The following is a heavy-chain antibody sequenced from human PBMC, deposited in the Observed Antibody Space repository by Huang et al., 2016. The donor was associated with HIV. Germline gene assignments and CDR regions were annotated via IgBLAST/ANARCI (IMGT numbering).Heavy chain of an antibody. D-gene: IGHD6-13*01. CDR2: IYYSGST. CDR3: AREGYGYAFDI. V-gene: IGHV4-30-4*08. CDR1: GGSISSGGYY. Sequence: QVQLQESGPGLVKPSQTLSLTCTVSGGSISSGGYYWSWIRQSPGKGREWNGYIYYSGSTYYNPSLKSRVSLSVETSKNQFSLKLSSVTAADTAVYYCAREGYGYAFDIWGQGTMVTVSS. J-gene: IGHJ3*02.